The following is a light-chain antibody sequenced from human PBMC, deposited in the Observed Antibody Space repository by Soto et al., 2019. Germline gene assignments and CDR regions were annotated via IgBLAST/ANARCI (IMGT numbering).Light chain of an antibody. CDR3: SSSASFNTVI. CDR2: EVT. J-gene: IGLJ2*01. CDR1: SSDVGGYNY. Sequence: QSALTQPASVSGSPGQSITISCNGTSSDVGGYNYVSWYQQYPGKAPKLMIYEVTYRPSGVSNRFSGSKSDNTASLTISGLQAEDEADYYCSSSASFNTVIFGGGTKLTVL. V-gene: IGLV2-14*01.